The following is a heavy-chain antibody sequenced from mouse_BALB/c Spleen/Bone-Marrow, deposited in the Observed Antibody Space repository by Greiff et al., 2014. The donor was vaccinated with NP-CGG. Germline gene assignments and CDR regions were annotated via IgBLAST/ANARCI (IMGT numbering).Heavy chain of an antibody. J-gene: IGHJ4*01. CDR2: INPYNDGT. V-gene: IGHV1-14*01. CDR3: TRGVYYDYDEGAMDY. D-gene: IGHD2-4*01. CDR1: GYTFTSYV. Sequence: LVESGPGLVKPGASVKMSCKASGYTFTSYVMHWVKQKPGQGLEWIGYINPYNDGTKYNEKFKGKATLTSDKSSSTAYMELSSLTSEDSAVYYCTRGVYYDYDEGAMDYWGQGSSVTDSS.